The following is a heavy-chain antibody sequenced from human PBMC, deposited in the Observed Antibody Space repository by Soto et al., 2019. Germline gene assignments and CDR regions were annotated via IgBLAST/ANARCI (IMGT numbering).Heavy chain of an antibody. CDR3: ARGGAAAGTGSFDY. V-gene: IGHV3-33*01. J-gene: IGHJ4*02. CDR1: GFTFSNYG. D-gene: IGHD6-13*01. Sequence: QVQLVESGGGVVQPGGSLKLSCAASGFTFSNYGMNWVRQAPGKGLEWVAVIWYDGSNEDYAHFVKGRFTISRDNSKNTLYLQVNSLRAGDTAVYYCARGGAAAGTGSFDYWGQGTLVAVSS. CDR2: IWYDGSNE.